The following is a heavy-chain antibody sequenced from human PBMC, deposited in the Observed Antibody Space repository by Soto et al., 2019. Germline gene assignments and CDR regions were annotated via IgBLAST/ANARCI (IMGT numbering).Heavy chain of an antibody. V-gene: IGHV4-31*03. J-gene: IGHJ5*02. CDR1: GGSISSGGYY. Sequence: QVQLQESGPGLVKPSQTLSLTCTVSGGSISSGGYYWSWIRQHPGKGLEWIGYIYYSGSTYYNPSLKSRVTISVDTSKNQFSLKLSSVTAADTAVYYCARDRWDCSSTSCYSWFDPWGQGTLVTVSS. D-gene: IGHD2-2*01. CDR2: IYYSGST. CDR3: ARDRWDCSSTSCYSWFDP.